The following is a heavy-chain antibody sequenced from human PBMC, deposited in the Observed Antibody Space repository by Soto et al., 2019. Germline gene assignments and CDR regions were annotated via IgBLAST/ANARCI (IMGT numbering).Heavy chain of an antibody. V-gene: IGHV1-69*06. CDR3: ATSGSRRGVAIDY. CDR1: GGTFSSYA. CDR2: IIPIFGTA. J-gene: IGHJ4*02. D-gene: IGHD6-19*01. Sequence: SVKVSFKASGGTFSSYAISWVRQAPGQGLEWMGGIIPIFGTANYAQKFQGRVTITADKSTSTAYMELSSLRYEDTAVYYCATSGSRRGVAIDYWGQGTMVTVSA.